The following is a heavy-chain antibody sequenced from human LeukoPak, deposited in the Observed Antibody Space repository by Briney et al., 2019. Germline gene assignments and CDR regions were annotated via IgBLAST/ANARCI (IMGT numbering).Heavy chain of an antibody. J-gene: IGHJ3*02. CDR2: IYSSGST. CDR3: ARRNDFDI. Sequence: SERVSLTCTVSGCSITGYHWSWTRQPPGKGLEWIGYIYSSGSTEYKPSLKSRATISADTSKNQFSLKLTSVTAADTAIYYCARRNDFDIWGQGTLVTVSS. V-gene: IGHV4-4*08. CDR1: GCSITGYH.